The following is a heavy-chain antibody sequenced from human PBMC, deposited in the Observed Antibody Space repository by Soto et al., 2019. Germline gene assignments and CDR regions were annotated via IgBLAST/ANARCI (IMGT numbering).Heavy chain of an antibody. J-gene: IGHJ6*03. CDR2: ISGSGGST. CDR1: GFTFSSYA. D-gene: IGHD6-13*01. Sequence: GGSLRLSCAASGFTFSSYAMSWVRQAPGKGLEWVSAISGSGGSTYYADSVKGRFTISRDNSKNTLYLQMNSLRAEDTAVYYCAKVTRGWSNRSWAPSYYYYSMDAWGKGTTVTVSS. CDR3: AKVTRGWSNRSWAPSYYYYSMDA. V-gene: IGHV3-23*01.